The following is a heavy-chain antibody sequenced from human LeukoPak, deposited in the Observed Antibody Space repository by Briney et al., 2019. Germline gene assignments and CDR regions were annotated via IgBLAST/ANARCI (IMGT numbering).Heavy chain of an antibody. J-gene: IGHJ4*02. CDR3: ANAGGDSRPHDY. V-gene: IGHV3-23*01. CDR1: GFTFSSYA. Sequence: GGSLRLSCAASGFTFSSYAMSCVRQAPGKGPEWVSAISGSGGSTSYADAVKGRFTISRDNSKNTLSLQMNSLRAEDTAVYYCANAGGDSRPHDYWGQGTLVTVSS. CDR2: ISGSGGST. D-gene: IGHD2-21*02.